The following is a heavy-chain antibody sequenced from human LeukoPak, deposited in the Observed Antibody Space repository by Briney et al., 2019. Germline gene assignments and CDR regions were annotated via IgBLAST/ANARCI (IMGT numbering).Heavy chain of an antibody. J-gene: IGHJ4*02. V-gene: IGHV3-23*01. Sequence: GGSLRLSCAASGFTFSSYGMSWFRQAPGKGLEWVSAIGGRDGSTYYADSVKGRFTIFRDNSKNTLYVQMNSLRAEDTAVYYCAKGHYYGSGSLDYWGQGTLATVSS. CDR2: IGGRDGST. D-gene: IGHD3-10*01. CDR1: GFTFSSYG. CDR3: AKGHYYGSGSLDY.